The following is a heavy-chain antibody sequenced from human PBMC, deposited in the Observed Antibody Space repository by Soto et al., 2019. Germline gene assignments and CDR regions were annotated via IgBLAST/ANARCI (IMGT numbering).Heavy chain of an antibody. V-gene: IGHV1-69*06. Sequence: SVKVSCKASGGTFSSYAISWVRQAPGQGLEWMGGIIPIFGTANYAQKFQGRVTITADKSTSTAYMELSSLRSEDTAVYYCARSPYYDSSGYYTRPFDYWGQGTLVTVS. CDR2: IIPIFGTA. CDR1: GGTFSSYA. D-gene: IGHD3-22*01. CDR3: ARSPYYDSSGYYTRPFDY. J-gene: IGHJ4*02.